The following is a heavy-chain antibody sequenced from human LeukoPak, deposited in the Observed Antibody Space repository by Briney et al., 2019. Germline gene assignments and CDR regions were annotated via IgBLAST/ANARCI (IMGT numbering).Heavy chain of an antibody. J-gene: IGHJ6*03. V-gene: IGHV3-48*01. CDR1: GFTFGSYS. CDR2: ITSGSNTI. D-gene: IGHD3-3*01. CDR3: AREDGVVIAVGYYYYMDV. Sequence: GGSLRPSCAASGFTFGSYSMNWVRQAPGQGLEWISYITSGSNTIYYADSVKGRFTISRDNAKNSLYLQMNSLRAEDTAVYYCAREDGVVIAVGYYYYMDVWGKGTTVTVSS.